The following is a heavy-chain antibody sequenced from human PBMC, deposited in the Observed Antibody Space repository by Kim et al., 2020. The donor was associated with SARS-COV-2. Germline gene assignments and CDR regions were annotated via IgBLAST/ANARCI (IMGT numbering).Heavy chain of an antibody. CDR1: GFTFSSYA. CDR3: AKDWVELGNNSYYYYGMDV. D-gene: IGHD7-27*01. J-gene: IGHJ6*02. V-gene: IGHV3-23*01. Sequence: GGSLRLSCAASGFTFSSYAMSWVRQAPGKGLEWVSAISGSGGSTYYADSVKGRFTISRDNSKNTLYLQMNSLRAEDMAVYYCAKDWVELGNNSYYYYGMDVWGQGTTVTVSS. CDR2: ISGSGGST.